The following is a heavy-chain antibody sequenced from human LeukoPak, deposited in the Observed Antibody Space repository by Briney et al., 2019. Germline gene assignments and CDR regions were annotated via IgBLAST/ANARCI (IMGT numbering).Heavy chain of an antibody. CDR2: MKQDGSQK. V-gene: IGHV3-7*01. CDR1: GFTFSSFW. D-gene: IGHD3-10*01. J-gene: IGHJ4*02. Sequence: GGSLRLSCAASGFTFSSFWMSWVRQAPGKGLEWVANMKQDGSQKYYVDSVKGRFTISRDNVQNSLYLQMNSLRAEDTAVYYCARGDYSASGSYSDSWGRGILVTVSS. CDR3: ARGDYSASGSYSDS.